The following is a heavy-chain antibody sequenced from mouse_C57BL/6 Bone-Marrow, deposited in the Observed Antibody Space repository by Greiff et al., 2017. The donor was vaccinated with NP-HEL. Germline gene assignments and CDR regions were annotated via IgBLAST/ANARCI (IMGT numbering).Heavy chain of an antibody. D-gene: IGHD1-1*01. J-gene: IGHJ4*01. Sequence: VQLQQPGAELVKPGASVKLSCKASGYTFTSYWMQWVKQRPGQGLEWIGEIDPSDSYTNYNQKFKGKATLTVDTSSSTAYMQLSSLTSEDSAVYYCARAVVAHYYAMDYWGQGTSVTVSS. V-gene: IGHV1-50*01. CDR1: GYTFTSYW. CDR2: IDPSDSYT. CDR3: ARAVVAHYYAMDY.